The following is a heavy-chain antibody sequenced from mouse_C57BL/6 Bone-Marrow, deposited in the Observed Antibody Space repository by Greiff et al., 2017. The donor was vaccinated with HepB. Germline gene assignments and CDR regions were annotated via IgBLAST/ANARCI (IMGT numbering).Heavy chain of an antibody. Sequence: EVQVVESGGGLVKPGGSLKLSCAASGFTFSDYGMHWVRQAPEQGLEWVAYISSGSSTIYYADTVKGRFTISRDHAKNTLFLQMTSLRSEDTAMYYCARLRLHYYAMDYWGQGTSVTVSS. V-gene: IGHV5-17*01. CDR3: ARLRLHYYAMDY. D-gene: IGHD3-2*02. CDR2: ISSGSSTI. J-gene: IGHJ4*01. CDR1: GFTFSDYG.